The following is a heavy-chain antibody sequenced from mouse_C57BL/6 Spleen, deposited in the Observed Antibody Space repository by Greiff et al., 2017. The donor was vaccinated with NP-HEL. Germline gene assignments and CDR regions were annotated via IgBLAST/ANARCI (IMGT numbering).Heavy chain of an antibody. D-gene: IGHD1-1*01. J-gene: IGHJ1*03. V-gene: IGHV1-64*01. CDR2: IHPNSGST. Sequence: QVQLQQPGAELVKPGASVKLSCKASGYTFTSYWMHWVKQRPGQGLEWIGMIHPNSGSTNYNEKFKSKATLTVDKSSRTAYMQLSSLSSVDTVVSYSARNWGLHDGSGPRWYFGVWGTGATVTASS. CDR1: GYTFTSYW. CDR3: ARNWGLHDGSGPRWYFGV.